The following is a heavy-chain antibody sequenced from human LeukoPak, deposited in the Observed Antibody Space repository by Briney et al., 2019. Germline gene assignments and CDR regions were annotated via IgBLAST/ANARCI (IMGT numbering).Heavy chain of an antibody. J-gene: IGHJ6*03. D-gene: IGHD2-21*01. CDR3: ARGRISRTRYYYYYYMDV. CDR2: ISADNDHT. Sequence: ASVKVSCKASGYTLSNYGMNWVRQAPGQGLEWMGWISADNDHTKYAQKVQGRVTMTIVTSTNTAYMEPRSLRSEDTAVYYCARGRISRTRYYYYYYMDVWGKGATVTVSS. V-gene: IGHV1-18*01. CDR1: GYTLSNYG.